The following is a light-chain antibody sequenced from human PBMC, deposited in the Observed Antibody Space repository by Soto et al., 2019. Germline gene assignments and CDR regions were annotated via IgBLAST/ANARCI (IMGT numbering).Light chain of an antibody. CDR2: DVG. Sequence: QSALTQPRSVSGSPGQSVTISCTGTSSDVGGYNYVSWYQQHPGKAPKLMIYDVGKRPSGVPDRFSGSKSDNTASLTISGLQAEDEADYYCGADAGSYTRVFGTGTKLTVL. J-gene: IGLJ1*01. CDR3: GADAGSYTRV. V-gene: IGLV2-11*01. CDR1: SSDVGGYNY.